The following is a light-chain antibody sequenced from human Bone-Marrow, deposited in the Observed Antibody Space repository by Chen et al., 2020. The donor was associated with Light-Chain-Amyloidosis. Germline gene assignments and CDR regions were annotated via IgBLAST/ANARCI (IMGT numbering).Light chain of an antibody. V-gene: IGLV3-25*03. J-gene: IGLJ2*01. Sequence: SYELTQPPSVSVSPGQTARITCSGDDLPTKYAYWYQQKPGQAPVLVIHRDTERPAGISERFCSSSSGTTATLTISGVQAEDEADYHWQSADSSGTYEVIFGGGTKLTVL. CDR1: DLPTKY. CDR3: QSADSSGTYEVI. CDR2: RDT.